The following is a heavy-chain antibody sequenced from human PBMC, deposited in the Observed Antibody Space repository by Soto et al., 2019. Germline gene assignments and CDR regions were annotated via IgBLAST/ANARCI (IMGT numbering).Heavy chain of an antibody. J-gene: IGHJ4*01. D-gene: IGHD6-6*01. V-gene: IGHV4-39*01. Sequence: SETLSLTCTVSGGSISSGSYYWGWIRQPPGKGLEWIGSIYYSGSTYYNPSLKSRVTISVDTSKNQFSLKLSSVTAADTAVYYCASLRIAAHPIDYWGQGTLVTVSS. CDR3: ASLRIAAHPIDY. CDR1: GGSISSGSYY. CDR2: IYYSGST.